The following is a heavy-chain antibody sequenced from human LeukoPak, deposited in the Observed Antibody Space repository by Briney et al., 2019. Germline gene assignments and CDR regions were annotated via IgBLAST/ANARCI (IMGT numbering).Heavy chain of an antibody. J-gene: IGHJ4*02. CDR2: MSASGDST. CDR3: AKVGDYSNYYDY. D-gene: IGHD4-11*01. CDR1: GFTFSGYA. Sequence: GGFLRLSCAASGFTFSGYAMSWVRQAPGKGLEWVSAMSASGDSTYYVDSVRGRFTISRDNSKNTLYLQMNSLRAEDTAVYYCAKVGDYSNYYDYWGQGTLVTVSS. V-gene: IGHV3-23*01.